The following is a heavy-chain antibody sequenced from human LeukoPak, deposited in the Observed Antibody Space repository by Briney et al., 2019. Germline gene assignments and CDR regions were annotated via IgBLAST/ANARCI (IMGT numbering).Heavy chain of an antibody. D-gene: IGHD3-22*01. CDR2: ISGSGGST. CDR1: GFTFDTYA. V-gene: IGHV3-23*01. Sequence: PGGSLRLSCAASGFTFDTYAVNWVHQAPGKELEWVSTISGSGGSTYYADSVKGRFTISRDNSKNTLYLQMSSLRAEDTAVYYCAKDRGRYYDSSGYYWGYYFDSWGQGILVTVST. CDR3: AKDRGRYYDSSGYYWGYYFDS. J-gene: IGHJ4*02.